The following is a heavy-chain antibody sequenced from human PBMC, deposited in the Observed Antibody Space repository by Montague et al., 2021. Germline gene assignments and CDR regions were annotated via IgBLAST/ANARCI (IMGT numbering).Heavy chain of an antibody. D-gene: IGHD2-8*01. J-gene: IGHJ4*02. CDR2: INQDGNDK. CDR1: GFTFSSYW. Sequence: SLRLSCAASGFTFSSYWMAWVRQAPGKGLEWVAHINQDGNDKYYVDSVRGRFTISRDNAKKSLYLQMNSLRVDDTAVYYCANTKMDYWGQGMLVIVS. CDR3: ANTKMDY. V-gene: IGHV3-7*01.